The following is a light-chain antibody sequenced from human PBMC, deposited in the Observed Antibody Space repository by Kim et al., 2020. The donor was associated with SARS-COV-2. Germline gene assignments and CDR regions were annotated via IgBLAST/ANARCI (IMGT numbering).Light chain of an antibody. Sequence: LSPGTSARPSGRARTSISRDLAWYQKKPGQAPRLLIYDTYKRAHDIPGRFSGSGSGPDFTLTISSLEPDDFAIYYCQQRSDWPLTFGGGTKVDIK. V-gene: IGKV3-11*01. CDR3: QQRSDWPLT. J-gene: IGKJ4*01. CDR1: TSISRD. CDR2: DTY.